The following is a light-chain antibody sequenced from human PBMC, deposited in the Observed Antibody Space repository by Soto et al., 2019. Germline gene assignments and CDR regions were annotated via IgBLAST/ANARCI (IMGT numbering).Light chain of an antibody. CDR2: DAS. J-gene: IGKJ5*01. Sequence: ELVLTQSPATLSLSPGERDTLSCRASQTVSSYLASYQQKPGQAPRLLIYDASNRATGIPARFSGSGSGPDFTLAISDLQSEHFAVYFCQQGSNWPTITFGDGTRGEIK. V-gene: IGKV3-11*01. CDR1: QTVSSY. CDR3: QQGSNWPTIT.